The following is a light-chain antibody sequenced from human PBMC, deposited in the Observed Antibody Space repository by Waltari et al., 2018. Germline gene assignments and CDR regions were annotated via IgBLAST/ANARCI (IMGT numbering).Light chain of an antibody. V-gene: IGLV2-14*01. Sequence: QSALTQPASVSGSPGQSTTISCTGTSRDVGGYNSVSWYQQHPGKAPKLMIYEVSNRPSGVSNRFSGSKSGNTASLTISGLQAEDEADYYCSSYTSSSTLVFGGGTKLTVL. CDR1: SRDVGGYNS. J-gene: IGLJ3*02. CDR2: EVS. CDR3: SSYTSSSTLV.